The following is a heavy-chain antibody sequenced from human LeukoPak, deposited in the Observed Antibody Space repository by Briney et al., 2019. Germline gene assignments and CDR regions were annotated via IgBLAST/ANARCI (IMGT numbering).Heavy chain of an antibody. CDR3: ATKIVVVVAAMYYFDY. CDR1: GYTLTELS. CDR2: FDPEDGET. J-gene: IGHJ4*02. Sequence: ASVKVSCKVSGYTLTELSMHWVRQAPGKGLEWMGGFDPEDGETIYAQKFQGRVTMTEDTSTDTAYMELSSLRSEDTAVYYCATKIVVVVAAMYYFDYWGQGTLVTVSS. D-gene: IGHD2-15*01. V-gene: IGHV1-24*01.